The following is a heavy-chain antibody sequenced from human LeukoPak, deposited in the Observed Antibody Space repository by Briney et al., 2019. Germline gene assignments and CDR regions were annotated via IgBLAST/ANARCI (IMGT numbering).Heavy chain of an antibody. CDR3: ARRDDSSGYYYKAYYFDY. Sequence: PSETLSLTCTVSGGSVSGSSYYWSWIRQPPGKGLEWIGEINHSGSTNYNPSLKSRVTISVDTSKNQFSPKLSSVTAADTAVYYCARRDDSSGYYYKAYYFDYWGQGTLVTVSS. CDR2: INHSGST. V-gene: IGHV4-39*07. D-gene: IGHD3-22*01. CDR1: GGSVSGSSYY. J-gene: IGHJ4*02.